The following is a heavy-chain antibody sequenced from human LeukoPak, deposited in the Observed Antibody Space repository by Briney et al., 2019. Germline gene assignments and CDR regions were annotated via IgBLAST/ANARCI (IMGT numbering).Heavy chain of an antibody. D-gene: IGHD3-10*01. J-gene: IGHJ6*04. V-gene: IGHV3-23*01. CDR3: AKFNGHPTTNYYMDV. CDR2: IIDTGGDT. Sequence: GGSLRLSCAASGFSFSSFAMNWVRQAPGKGLEWASGIIDTGGDTDYADSVKGRFTISRDNSKNTLYLQMNSLRAEDTAVYYCAKFNGHPTTNYYMDVWGEGTTVTVSS. CDR1: GFSFSSFA.